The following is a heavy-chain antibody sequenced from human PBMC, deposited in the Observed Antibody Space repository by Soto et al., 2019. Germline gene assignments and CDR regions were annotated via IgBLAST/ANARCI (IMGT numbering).Heavy chain of an antibody. CDR3: ARDRAPYYYYMDV. CDR1: GFTFSSYW. CDR2: IKQDGSEK. V-gene: IGHV3-7*01. Sequence: EVQLVESGGGLVQPGGSLRLSCAASGFTFSSYWMSWVRQAPGKGLEWVANIKQDGSEKYYVDSVKGRFTISRDNAKNSLYLQMNRLRAEETAVDYCARDRAPYYYYMDVWGKGTTVTVSS. J-gene: IGHJ6*03.